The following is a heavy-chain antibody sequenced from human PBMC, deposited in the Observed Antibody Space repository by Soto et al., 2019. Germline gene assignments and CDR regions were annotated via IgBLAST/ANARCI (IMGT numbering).Heavy chain of an antibody. Sequence: ASQTLSLTCTVSGGSISRGDHYWSWIRQPPGKGLEWIGFIYHTGSTYYSPSLKNRVAISVDASKNQFSLKLSSVTAADTAVYFCARDPLYDYGDLHNVFDICGQGTMVTXSS. CDR3: ARDPLYDYGDLHNVFDI. CDR2: IYHTGST. J-gene: IGHJ3*02. CDR1: GGSISRGDHY. V-gene: IGHV4-30-4*01. D-gene: IGHD4-17*01.